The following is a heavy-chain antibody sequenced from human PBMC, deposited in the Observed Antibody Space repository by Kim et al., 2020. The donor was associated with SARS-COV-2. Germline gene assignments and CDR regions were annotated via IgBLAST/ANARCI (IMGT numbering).Heavy chain of an antibody. D-gene: IGHD6-13*01. CDR1: GYTFTSYY. J-gene: IGHJ6*02. CDR3: VVGDFQDGSAYSSSWYGFRGYYGMDV. V-gene: IGHV1-46*01. CDR2: INPSGGST. Sequence: ASVKVSCKASGYTFTSYYMHWVRQAPGQGLEWMGIINPSGGSTSYAQKFQGRVTMTRDTSTSTVYMELSSLRSEDTAVYYCVVGDFQDGSAYSSSWYGFRGYYGMDVWGQGTTVTVSS.